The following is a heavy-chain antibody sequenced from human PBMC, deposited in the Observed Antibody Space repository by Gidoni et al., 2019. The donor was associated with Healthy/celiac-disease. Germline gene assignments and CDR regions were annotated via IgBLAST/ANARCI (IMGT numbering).Heavy chain of an antibody. V-gene: IGHV3-23*01. CDR1: GFTFTSYG. J-gene: IGHJ1*01. CDR3: AKDPQWELLYFQH. D-gene: IGHD1-26*01. CDR2: ISGSGGST. Sequence: EVQLLESGGGWVQPGGSLRPACAASGFTFTSYGMSWVRQAPGKGLEWVSAISGSGGSTYYADSVKGRFTISRDNSKNTLYLQMNSLRAEDTAVYYCAKDPQWELLYFQHWGQGTLVTVSS.